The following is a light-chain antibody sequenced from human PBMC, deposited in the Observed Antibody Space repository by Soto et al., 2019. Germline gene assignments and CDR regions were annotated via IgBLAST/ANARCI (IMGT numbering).Light chain of an antibody. CDR1: QSVSSN. Sequence: EIVMTQSPATLSVSPGERATLSCRASQSVSSNLAWYQQKPGQAPRLLIYGASTRATGIPARFSGSGSGTDFTLTISRLQSEDFAVYYCQPYNNSPRTFGEAAKVEIK. CDR2: GAS. V-gene: IGKV3-15*01. J-gene: IGKJ1*01. CDR3: QPYNNSPRT.